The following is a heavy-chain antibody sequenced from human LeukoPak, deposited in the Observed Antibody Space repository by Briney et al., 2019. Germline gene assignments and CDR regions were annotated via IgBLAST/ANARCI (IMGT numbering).Heavy chain of an antibody. Sequence: GESLKISCKGAGYNFTNYWVGWVRQMPGKGLEGMGIIYPGDSDTRYSPSFQGQVTISADKSISTAYLQWSSLKASDTAMYYCARQQDYGSGSYGGAFGIWGQGTMVTVSS. J-gene: IGHJ3*02. CDR1: GYNFTNYW. CDR3: ARQQDYGSGSYGGAFGI. D-gene: IGHD3-10*01. CDR2: IYPGDSDT. V-gene: IGHV5-51*01.